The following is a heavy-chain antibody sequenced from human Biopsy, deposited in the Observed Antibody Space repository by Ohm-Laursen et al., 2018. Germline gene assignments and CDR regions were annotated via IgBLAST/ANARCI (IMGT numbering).Heavy chain of an antibody. Sequence: SDTLSLTCPVNGESSSGYSWNWIRQPPGKGLEWIGEINQSGSTKYNPSLKRRATLSADSSNSQFSLRLTSATAADTAIYYCARGSGYFKLDVWGQGTTVTVSS. CDR3: ARGSGYFKLDV. V-gene: IGHV4-34*01. J-gene: IGHJ6*02. CDR2: INQSGST. D-gene: IGHD5-12*01. CDR1: GESSSGYS.